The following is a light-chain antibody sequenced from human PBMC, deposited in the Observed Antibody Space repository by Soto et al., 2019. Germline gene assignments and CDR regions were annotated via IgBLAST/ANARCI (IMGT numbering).Light chain of an antibody. CDR1: QGISTY. CDR3: QQSYTTPRT. CDR2: AAS. Sequence: IQLTQSPSSLSASVGDRVTITCRASQGISTYLAWYQQKPGKAPKLLIYAASTLQSGVPSRFRGSGSETDFTLTITSLQPEDFATYYCQQSYTTPRTFGQGTKVDIK. V-gene: IGKV1-39*01. J-gene: IGKJ1*01.